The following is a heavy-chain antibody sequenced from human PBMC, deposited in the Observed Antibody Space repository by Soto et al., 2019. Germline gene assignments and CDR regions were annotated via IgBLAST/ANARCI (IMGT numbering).Heavy chain of an antibody. CDR3: ASDLLDDYGGKGLAY. V-gene: IGHV4-31*03. J-gene: IGHJ4*02. CDR2: IYNSGST. Sequence: QVQLQESGPGLVKPSQTLSLTCTVSGGSLSSGGYYWSGIRQHPGKGLEWIGYIYNSGSTYYNPSLKSRVTISVDTSKNQFSLKLSSVTAADTAVYYCASDLLDDYGGKGLAYWGQGTLVTVSS. D-gene: IGHD4-17*01. CDR1: GGSLSSGGYY.